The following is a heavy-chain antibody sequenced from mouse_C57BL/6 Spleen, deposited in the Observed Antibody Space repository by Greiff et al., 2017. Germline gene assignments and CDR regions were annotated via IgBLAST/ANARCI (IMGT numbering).Heavy chain of an antibody. Sequence: QVQLKESGAELVKPGASVKISCKASGYAFSSYWMNWVKQRPGKGLEWIGQIYPGDGDTNYNGKFKGKATLTADKSSSTAYMQLSSLTSEDSAVYFCAREWIYSNYGAYWGQGTLVTVSA. CDR3: AREWIYSNYGAY. V-gene: IGHV1-80*01. CDR2: IYPGDGDT. J-gene: IGHJ3*01. CDR1: GYAFSSYW. D-gene: IGHD2-5*01.